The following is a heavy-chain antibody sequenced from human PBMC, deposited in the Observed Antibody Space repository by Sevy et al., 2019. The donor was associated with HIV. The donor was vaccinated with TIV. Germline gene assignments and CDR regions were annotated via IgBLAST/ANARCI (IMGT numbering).Heavy chain of an antibody. J-gene: IGHJ4*02. CDR1: GFTFSSYS. CDR3: ARVNAIAPGY. CDR2: ISSSSSYI. Sequence: GGSLRLSCAASGFTFSSYSMNWVRQAPGKGLEWVSSISSSSSYIYYADSVKGRFTISRDNAKNSLYLQMNSLRAEDSAVYYCARVNAIAPGYWGQGTLVTVSS. V-gene: IGHV3-21*01. D-gene: IGHD2-21*01.